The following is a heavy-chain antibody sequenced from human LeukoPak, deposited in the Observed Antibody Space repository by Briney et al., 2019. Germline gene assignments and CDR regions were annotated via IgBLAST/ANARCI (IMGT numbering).Heavy chain of an antibody. J-gene: IGHJ5*02. Sequence: GASVKVSCKVSGYTLTELSMHWVRQAPGKGLEWMGGFDPEDGETIYAQKFQGRVTMTEDTSTDTAYMELSSLRSEDTAVYYCATSVLLWFGDGRWFDPWGQGTLVTVSS. V-gene: IGHV1-24*01. D-gene: IGHD3-10*01. CDR2: FDPEDGET. CDR1: GYTLTELS. CDR3: ATSVLLWFGDGRWFDP.